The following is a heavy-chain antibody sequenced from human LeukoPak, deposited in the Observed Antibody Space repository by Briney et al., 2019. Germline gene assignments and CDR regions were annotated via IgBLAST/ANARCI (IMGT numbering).Heavy chain of an antibody. D-gene: IGHD3-22*01. CDR3: ARGPYYYDSSAKYYFDY. Sequence: PGWSLSLSFAASGFTFISYLMRWVRQAPAKGLEGVANIKQVGSEKYYVDSVKGRFTISTDNAKKSLYMQMNSLRAEDTAVYYCARGPYYYDSSAKYYFDYWGQGTLVTVSS. V-gene: IGHV3-7*01. CDR1: GFTFISYL. J-gene: IGHJ4*02. CDR2: IKQVGSEK.